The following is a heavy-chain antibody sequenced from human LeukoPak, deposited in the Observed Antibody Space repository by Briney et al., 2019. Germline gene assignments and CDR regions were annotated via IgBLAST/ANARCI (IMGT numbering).Heavy chain of an antibody. CDR2: INPNNAAT. CDR3: ARDWSVVPGGARDYHYYYMDV. CDR1: GYTFTAYY. V-gene: IGHV1-2*02. J-gene: IGHJ6*03. Sequence: ASVNVSCKTSGYTFTAYYIHWVRQAPGQGLEWPGWINPNNAATKLTQKFQGRVTMTRDTSISTAYMELTRLRSDDTAVYYCARDWSVVPGGARDYHYYYMDVWGTGTTVTVSS. D-gene: IGHD2-21*01.